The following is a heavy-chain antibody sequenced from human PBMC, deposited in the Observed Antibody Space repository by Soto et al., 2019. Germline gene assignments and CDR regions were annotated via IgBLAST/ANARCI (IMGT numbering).Heavy chain of an antibody. CDR3: ARDKWAAAGTSHGMDV. CDR2: ISSSSSYI. Sequence: GGSLRLSCAASGFTFSSYSMNWVRQAPGKGLEWVSSISSSSSYIYYADSVKGRFTISRDNAKNSLYLQMNSLRAEDTAVYYCARDKWAAAGTSHGMDVWGQGTTVTVSS. J-gene: IGHJ6*02. D-gene: IGHD6-13*01. CDR1: GFTFSSYS. V-gene: IGHV3-21*01.